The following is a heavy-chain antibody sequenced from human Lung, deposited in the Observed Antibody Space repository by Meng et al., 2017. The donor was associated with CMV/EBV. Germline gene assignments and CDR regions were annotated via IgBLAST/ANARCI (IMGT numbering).Heavy chain of an antibody. D-gene: IGHD2-21*02. Sequence: SGPXPVKPTQTLTLTCTFSGFSLSTAEMCVTWVRQPPGKALEWLALIDWDDDKYYSTSLRTRLTISKDTSKNQVVLTMTNMDPMDTATYYCARIRGRIGSGDGYYFYHGMDVWXQGTXVTVSS. CDR2: IDWDDDK. CDR1: GFSLSTAEMC. CDR3: ARIRGRIGSGDGYYFYHGMDV. J-gene: IGHJ6*02. V-gene: IGHV2-70*18.